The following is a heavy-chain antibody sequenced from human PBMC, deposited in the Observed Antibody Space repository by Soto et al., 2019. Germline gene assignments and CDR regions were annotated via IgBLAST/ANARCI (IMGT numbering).Heavy chain of an antibody. J-gene: IGHJ6*02. D-gene: IGHD3-10*01. CDR1: GGTFSSYA. CDR2: IIRIFGTP. V-gene: IGHV1-69*13. Sequence: GASVKVSCKASGGTFSSYAINWVRQAPGQGLEWMGGIIRIFGTPDYAQRFQGRVTITADESTSTAYMELSSLRSEDTAVYYCARQGSNEYYYYGMDVWGQGTTVTVS. CDR3: ARQGSNEYYYYGMDV.